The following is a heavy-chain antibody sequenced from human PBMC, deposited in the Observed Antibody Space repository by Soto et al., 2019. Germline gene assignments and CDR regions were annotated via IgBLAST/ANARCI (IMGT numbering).Heavy chain of an antibody. D-gene: IGHD1-1*01. V-gene: IGHV1-18*04. Sequence: ASVKFSCIASGYTFTSYGISWVRQAPGQGLEWMGWISAYNGNTNYAQKLQGRVTMTTDTSTSTAYMELRSLRSDDTAVYYCAGAVQSREGYNCLNHWGQGTQVRVS. CDR1: GYTFTSYG. CDR3: AGAVQSREGYNCLNH. CDR2: ISAYNGNT. J-gene: IGHJ5*02.